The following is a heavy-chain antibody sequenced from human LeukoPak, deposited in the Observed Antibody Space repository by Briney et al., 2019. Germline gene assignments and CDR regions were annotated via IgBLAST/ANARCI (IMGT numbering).Heavy chain of an antibody. CDR2: INPSGGST. V-gene: IGHV1-46*01. D-gene: IGHD3-22*01. CDR1: GYTFTSYY. Sequence: ASVKVSCKASGYTFTSYYMHWVRQAPGQGLEWMGIINPSGGSTSYAQKFQGRVTMTRDMSTSTVYMELSSLRSEDTAVYYCARDWSPSTMMFSIWDDAFDIWGQGTMVTVSS. CDR3: ARDWSPSTMMFSIWDDAFDI. J-gene: IGHJ3*02.